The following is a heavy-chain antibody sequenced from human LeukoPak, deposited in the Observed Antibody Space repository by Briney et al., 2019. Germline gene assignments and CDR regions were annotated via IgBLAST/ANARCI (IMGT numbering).Heavy chain of an antibody. J-gene: IGHJ4*02. Sequence: GGSLRLSCAASGFTFSSYSMNWVRQAPGKGLEWVSSISSSSSYIYYADSVKGRFTISRDNAKNSLYLQMNSLRAEDTAVYYCARDRSSSSTSYYFDYWGQGTLVTVSS. CDR2: ISSSSSYI. CDR1: GFTFSSYS. CDR3: ARDRSSSSTSYYFDY. V-gene: IGHV3-21*01. D-gene: IGHD6-6*01.